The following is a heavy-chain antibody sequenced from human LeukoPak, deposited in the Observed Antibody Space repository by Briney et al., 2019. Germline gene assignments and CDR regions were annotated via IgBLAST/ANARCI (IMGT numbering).Heavy chain of an antibody. CDR1: GGSISSGSYY. D-gene: IGHD5-24*01. Sequence: SQTLSLTCTVSGGSISSGSYYWSWIRQPAGKGLEWIGRIYTSGSTNYNPSLKSRVTISVDTSKNQFSLKLSSVTAADTAVYYCARTLYGYKQAGAFDIWGQGTMVTVSS. V-gene: IGHV4-61*02. J-gene: IGHJ3*02. CDR2: IYTSGST. CDR3: ARTLYGYKQAGAFDI.